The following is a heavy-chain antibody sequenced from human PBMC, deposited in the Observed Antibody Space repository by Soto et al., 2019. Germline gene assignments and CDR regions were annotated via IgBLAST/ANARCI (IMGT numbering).Heavy chain of an antibody. CDR1: GFTFSSYG. J-gene: IGHJ3*02. D-gene: IGHD1-26*01. CDR3: AKEGEGGAFDI. CDR2: ISYDGSNK. V-gene: IGHV3-30*18. Sequence: QVQLVESGGGVVQPGRSLRLSCAASGFTFSSYGMHWVRQAPGKGLEWVAVISYDGSNKYYADSVKGRVTISRDNSKNTLYLQMNSLRAEDTAVYYCAKEGEGGAFDIWGQGTMVTVSS.